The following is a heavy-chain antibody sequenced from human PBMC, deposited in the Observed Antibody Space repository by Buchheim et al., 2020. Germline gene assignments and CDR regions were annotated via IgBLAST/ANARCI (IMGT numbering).Heavy chain of an antibody. CDR2: IWYDGSNK. J-gene: IGHJ4*02. D-gene: IGHD6-19*01. CDR3: ARDGSIGSGWQPFDY. V-gene: IGHV3-33*01. CDR1: GFTFNSYG. Sequence: QVQLVESGGGVVQPGRSLRLSCAASGFTFNSYGLHWVRQAPGKGLEWVAVIWYDGSNKYYVDSVKGRFTISRDDSKNTPYLQMNSLRAEDTAVYYCARDGSIGSGWQPFDYWGQGTL.